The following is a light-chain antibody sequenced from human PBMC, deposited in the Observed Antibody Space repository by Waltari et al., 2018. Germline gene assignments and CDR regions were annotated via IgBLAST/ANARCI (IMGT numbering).Light chain of an antibody. CDR2: VNSDGSH. V-gene: IGLV4-69*01. Sequence: QLVLTQSPSASASLGASVKLTCTLSSGHSSTIIAWLQQQPEKGPRYLMKVNSDGSHSKGDEIPDRCSGSSSGAERYLTISSVQSEDEADYYCQTGGHGTWVFGGGTTLTVL. CDR1: SGHSSTI. J-gene: IGLJ3*02. CDR3: QTGGHGTWV.